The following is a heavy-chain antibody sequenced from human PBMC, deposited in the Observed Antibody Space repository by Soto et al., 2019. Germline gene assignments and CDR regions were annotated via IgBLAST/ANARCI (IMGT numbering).Heavy chain of an antibody. CDR1: GFTLSGYE. V-gene: IGHV3-48*03. D-gene: IGHD6-19*01. Sequence: PGGSLRLSCAASGFTLSGYEMNWVRQAPGKGLEWVSYISSSGRIIYYADSVKGRFTISRDNAKNSLYLQMNSLRAEDTAIYFCAREGSALAVATTYDYWGQGTLVTVSS. CDR2: ISSSGRII. CDR3: AREGSALAVATTYDY. J-gene: IGHJ4*02.